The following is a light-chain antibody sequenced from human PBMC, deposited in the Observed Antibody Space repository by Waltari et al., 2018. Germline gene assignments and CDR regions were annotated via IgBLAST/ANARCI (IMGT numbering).Light chain of an antibody. CDR3: QAWDTTTVV. Sequence: SYDLIQPPSLSVSTGQTASITCSGDTLENKFGCWYQQKPGQSPLLVIYQDNKRPSGIPERFSGSNSGNTATLTISGTQAMDEADYYCQAWDTTTVVFGGGTELTVL. CDR2: QDN. V-gene: IGLV3-1*01. J-gene: IGLJ2*01. CDR1: TLENKF.